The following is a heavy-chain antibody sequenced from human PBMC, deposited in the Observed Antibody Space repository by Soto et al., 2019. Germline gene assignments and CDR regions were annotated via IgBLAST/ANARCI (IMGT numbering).Heavy chain of an antibody. CDR3: AASRHDYFDY. Sequence: EVQLVESGGGLVQPGGSLRLSCAASGFTFSSYSMNWVRQAPGKGLEWVSYISSSSSTIYYADSVKGRFTISRDNAKNSLYLQMNSLRAEDTAVYYCAASRHDYFDYWGQGTLVTVSS. V-gene: IGHV3-48*01. CDR2: ISSSSSTI. CDR1: GFTFSSYS. J-gene: IGHJ4*02.